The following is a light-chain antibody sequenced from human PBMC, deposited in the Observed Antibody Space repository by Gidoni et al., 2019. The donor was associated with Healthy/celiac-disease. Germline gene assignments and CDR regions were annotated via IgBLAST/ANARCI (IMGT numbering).Light chain of an antibody. CDR2: AAS. J-gene: IGKJ2*01. CDR1: QGISSY. Sequence: IRMTQSPSSFSASTGDRVTITCRASQGISSYLAWYQQKPGKAPKLLIYAASTLQSGVPSRFSGSGSGTDFTLTISCLQSEDFATYYCQQYYSYPYTFGQGTKLEIK. V-gene: IGKV1-8*01. CDR3: QQYYSYPYT.